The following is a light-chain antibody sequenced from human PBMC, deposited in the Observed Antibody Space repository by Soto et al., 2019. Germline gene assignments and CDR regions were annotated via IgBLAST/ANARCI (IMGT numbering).Light chain of an antibody. CDR1: QGIRND. V-gene: IGKV1-6*01. Sequence: AIQMTQSPPSLSASVGDRVTITCRASQGIRNDLGWYQQKPGKAPNLLIYAASTLQSGVPSRFSGSGFGTDFTLTISSLQPEDFATYYCLQDYNYPRTFGQGTKVEIK. CDR2: AAS. J-gene: IGKJ1*01. CDR3: LQDYNYPRT.